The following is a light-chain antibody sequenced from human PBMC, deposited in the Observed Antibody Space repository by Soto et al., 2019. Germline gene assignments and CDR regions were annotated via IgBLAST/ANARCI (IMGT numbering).Light chain of an antibody. CDR3: QKYHYTGT. Sequence: EIVLTQSPGTLSLSPGERATLSCRASQSISSTFLAWYQQKPGQAPRLLISGASSRATGIPDRFSGSGSGTDFTLTISRLEPEDFAVYYCQKYHYTGTLGQGTQVDIK. J-gene: IGKJ1*01. CDR2: GAS. CDR1: QSISSTF. V-gene: IGKV3-20*01.